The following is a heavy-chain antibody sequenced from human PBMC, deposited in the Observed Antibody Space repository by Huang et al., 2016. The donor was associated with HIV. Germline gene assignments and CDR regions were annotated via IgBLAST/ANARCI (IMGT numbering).Heavy chain of an antibody. CDR1: GYTFTNYD. V-gene: IGHV1-8*02. CDR3: ARSAYGDLDY. J-gene: IGHJ4*02. Sequence: QVHLVQSGAEVKKPGASVKVSCTASGYTFTNYDINWVRQAPGRGLEWMGGMNPNTGNTGFAQSFKGRVTMTRKTSITTAYMELTSLTSEDTAVYYCARSAYGDLDYWGLGTLVIVSS. CDR2: MNPNTGNT. D-gene: IGHD4-17*01.